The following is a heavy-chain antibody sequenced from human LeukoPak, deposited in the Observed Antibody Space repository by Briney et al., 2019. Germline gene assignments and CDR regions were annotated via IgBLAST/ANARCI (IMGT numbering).Heavy chain of an antibody. CDR1: GDSISNSDYY. Sequence: PSETLSLACAVSGDSISNSDYYWGWIRQSPGKGLEWITLINYSGHTFYNPSLRSRVTIFVDMPKNQFSLNLNSVTAADTAVYYCARRRKDLNWFDPWGQGTLVTVSS. CDR3: ARRRKDLNWFDP. CDR2: INYSGHT. V-gene: IGHV4-39*01. J-gene: IGHJ5*02.